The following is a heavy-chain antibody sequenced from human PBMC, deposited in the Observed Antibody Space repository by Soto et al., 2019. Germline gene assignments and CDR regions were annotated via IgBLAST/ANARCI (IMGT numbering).Heavy chain of an antibody. CDR3: ATLLPRIEVTALPIPT. CDR2: IYHIGST. J-gene: IGHJ5*02. V-gene: IGHV4-4*02. CDR1: GGSVSSTNW. Sequence: SETLSLTCAVSGGSVSSTNWWSWVRQSPGKGLEWIGDIYHIGSTNYNPSLRGRVTISVDKSNNQFSLTLKYVTAADTAVYYCATLLPRIEVTALPIPTWGQGTLVPVSS. D-gene: IGHD2-2*02.